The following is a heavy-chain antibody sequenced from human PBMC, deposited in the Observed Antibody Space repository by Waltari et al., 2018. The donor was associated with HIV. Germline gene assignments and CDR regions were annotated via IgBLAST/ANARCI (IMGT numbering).Heavy chain of an antibody. CDR2: ISSSGSTI. Sequence: EVQLVESGGGLVQPGGSLRLSCAASGFPFSSYEMTWVRPAPGKGLEWVSYISSSGSTIYYADSVKGRFTISRDNAKNSLYLQMNSLRAEDTAVYYCARDRCGGDCYSDYWGQGTLVTVSS. CDR1: GFPFSSYE. D-gene: IGHD2-21*02. V-gene: IGHV3-48*03. CDR3: ARDRCGGDCYSDY. J-gene: IGHJ4*02.